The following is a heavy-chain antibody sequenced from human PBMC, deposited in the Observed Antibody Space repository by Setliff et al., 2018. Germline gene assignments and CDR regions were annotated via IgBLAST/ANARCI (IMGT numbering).Heavy chain of an antibody. V-gene: IGHV4-38-2*02. CDR3: ARDLGHDGDSDY. J-gene: IGHJ4*02. Sequence: SETLSLTCTVSGYSISSGYIWGWIRQPPGKGLEWVGNIGHTRSINYNPSLKSRLTISRDTSKNQVSLKLNSVTATDTAVYYCARDLGHDGDSDYWGQGILVTVSS. CDR2: IGHTRSI. D-gene: IGHD2-21*02. CDR1: GYSISSGYI.